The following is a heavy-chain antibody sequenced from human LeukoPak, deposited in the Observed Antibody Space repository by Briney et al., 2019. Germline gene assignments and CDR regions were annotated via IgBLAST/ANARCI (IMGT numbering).Heavy chain of an antibody. D-gene: IGHD1-26*01. CDR2: INSDGSST. V-gene: IGHV3-74*01. Sequence: GGSLRLSCAASGFTFSSYWMHWVRQAPGKGLVWVSRINSDGSSTSYADSVKGRFTISRDKAKNTLYLQMNSLRAEDTAVYYCARDLGGSYSSDAFDIWGQGTMVTVSS. J-gene: IGHJ3*02. CDR1: GFTFSSYW. CDR3: ARDLGGSYSSDAFDI.